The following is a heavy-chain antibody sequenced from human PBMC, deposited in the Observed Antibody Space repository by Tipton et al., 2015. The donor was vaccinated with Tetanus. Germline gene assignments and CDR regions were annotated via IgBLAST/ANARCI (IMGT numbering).Heavy chain of an antibody. CDR3: ARADYNLSRKGPFDS. CDR1: GDSITSFY. V-gene: IGHV4-59*01. CDR2: IFYGGTT. D-gene: IGHD3-10*01. J-gene: IGHJ4*02. Sequence: LRLSCTVSGDSITSFYWSWIRQPPGKGLEWIGYIFYGGTTNYNPSLKSRVTISLDTSKNQFSLQLSSVTAADTAVYYCARADYNLSRKGPFDSWGQGTLVLVSS.